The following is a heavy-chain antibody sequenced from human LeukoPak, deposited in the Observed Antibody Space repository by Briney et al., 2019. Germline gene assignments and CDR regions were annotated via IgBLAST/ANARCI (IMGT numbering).Heavy chain of an antibody. D-gene: IGHD2-2*01. Sequence: SVKVSCKASGGTFSSYAISWVRQAPGQGLEWMGGIIPIFGTANYAQKFQGRVTITADESTSTAYMELSSLRSEDTAVYYCARGEVPAATWFDPWGQGTLVTVSS. CDR3: ARGEVPAATWFDP. CDR1: GGTFSSYA. V-gene: IGHV1-69*01. CDR2: IIPIFGTA. J-gene: IGHJ5*02.